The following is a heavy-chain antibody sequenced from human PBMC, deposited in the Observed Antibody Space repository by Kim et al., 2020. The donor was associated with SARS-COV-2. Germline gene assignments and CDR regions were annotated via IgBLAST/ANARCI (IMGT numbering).Heavy chain of an antibody. Sequence: GGSLRLSCTASGFSFNTNHMAWVRQAPGRGLEWVSTISKGSDHTYYADSVRGRFTISRDNSKDTLYLQMNSLRAEDTAVYYCAKDLNWGSGYWGQGNLVT. CDR3: AKDLNWGSGY. J-gene: IGHJ4*02. D-gene: IGHD7-27*01. V-gene: IGHV3-23*01. CDR1: GFSFNTNH. CDR2: ISKGSDHT.